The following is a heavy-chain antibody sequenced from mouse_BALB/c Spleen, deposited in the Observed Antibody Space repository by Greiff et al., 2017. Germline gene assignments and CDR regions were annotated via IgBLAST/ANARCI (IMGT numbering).Heavy chain of an antibody. Sequence: QVQLKESGAELARPGASVKMSCKASGYTFTSYTMHWVKQRPGQGLEWIGAIYPGNGDTSYNQKFKGKATLTADKSSSTAYMQLSSLTSEDSAVYYCARGGSFFDYWGQGTTLTVSS. D-gene: IGHD1-1*01. CDR1: GYTFTSYT. CDR2: IYPGNGDT. CDR3: ARGGSFFDY. V-gene: IGHV1-4*01. J-gene: IGHJ2*01.